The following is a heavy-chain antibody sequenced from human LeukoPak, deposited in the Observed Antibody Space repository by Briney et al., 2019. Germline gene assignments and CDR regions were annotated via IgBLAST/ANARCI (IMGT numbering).Heavy chain of an antibody. CDR2: FDPEDGEA. CDR1: GYSLTDLS. D-gene: IGHD4-17*01. V-gene: IGHV1-24*01. CDR3: AKSHGDYGLLDY. Sequence: ASVKVSCKISGYSLTDLSLHWVRQAPGKGLEWMGDFDPEDGEAIYAQKFQGRVSMTEDTSKDTGYMELSTLTSEDTAVYYCAKSHGDYGLLDYWGQGTLVTVSS. J-gene: IGHJ4*02.